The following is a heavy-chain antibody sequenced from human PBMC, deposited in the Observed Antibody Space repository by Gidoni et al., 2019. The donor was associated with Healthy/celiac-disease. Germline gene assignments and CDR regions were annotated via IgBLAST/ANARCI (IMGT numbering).Heavy chain of an antibody. J-gene: IGHJ6*03. Sequence: QVQQVESGGVEGQPGRCLSLSCAASGFTFSSYALHWVRQAPGKGLEWVAVISYDGRHKYYADSVKGRFTSSRDNSKNTLYRQMNSLRAEDTAVYYCAREELGYCSSTSCYYYYMDVWVKGTTVTVSS. CDR1: GFTFSSYA. V-gene: IGHV3-30*14. D-gene: IGHD2-2*01. CDR3: AREELGYCSSTSCYYYYMDV. CDR2: ISYDGRHK.